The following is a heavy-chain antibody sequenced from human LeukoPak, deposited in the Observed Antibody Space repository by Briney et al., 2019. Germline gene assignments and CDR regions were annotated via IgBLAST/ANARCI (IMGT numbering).Heavy chain of an antibody. J-gene: IGHJ3*02. Sequence: ASVKVSCKASGYTFTSYGISWVRQAPGQGLEWMGWISAYNGNTNYAQKLQGRVTMTTDTSTSTAYMELRSLRSDDTAVYYCARAPDYYDSSGAFDIWGQGTMVTVSS. V-gene: IGHV1-18*01. CDR1: GYTFTSYG. CDR2: ISAYNGNT. D-gene: IGHD3-22*01. CDR3: ARAPDYYDSSGAFDI.